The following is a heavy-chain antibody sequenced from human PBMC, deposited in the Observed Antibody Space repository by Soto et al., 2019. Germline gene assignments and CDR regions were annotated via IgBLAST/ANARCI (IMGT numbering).Heavy chain of an antibody. V-gene: IGHV4-31*03. CDR2: FYSSGSI. J-gene: IGHJ5*02. CDR3: ARMYSSGSGWFHP. CDR1: GGSIISGGHY. D-gene: IGHD6-19*01. Sequence: SETLSLTCTVSGGSIISGGHYWSWIRHHPGKGLEWIGSFYSSGSIIYNPSLRSRVSISGDTSSNQFSMSLTSVTAADTARYYCARMYSSGSGWFHPWGQGTLVTVSS.